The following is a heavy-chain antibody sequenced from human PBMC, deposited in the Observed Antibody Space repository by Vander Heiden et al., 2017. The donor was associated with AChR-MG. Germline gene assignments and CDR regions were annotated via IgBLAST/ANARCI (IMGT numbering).Heavy chain of an antibody. J-gene: IGHJ4*02. Sequence: QAQVMQSGAELKKPGASVQVSCKASGYTFTDYYIHWVRQAPGQGLEWMGSINPNTGGTNYAQNFQGRVTMTRNTSISTAYMELSSLRSDDTAMYYCATNNWYYFDYWGQGTLVTVSS. D-gene: IGHD1-1*01. CDR3: ATNNWYYFDY. CDR1: GYTFTDYY. CDR2: INPNTGGT. V-gene: IGHV1-2*02.